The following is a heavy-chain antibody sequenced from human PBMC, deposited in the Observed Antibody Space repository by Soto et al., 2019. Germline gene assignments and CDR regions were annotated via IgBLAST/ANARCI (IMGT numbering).Heavy chain of an antibody. CDR1: GFTFSSYS. CDR3: VGPSRRRDYMDV. V-gene: IGHV3-48*01. Sequence: EVQLVESGGGLVQPGGSLRLSCAASGFTFSSYSMNWVRQAPGKGLEWVSYISSSSSTIYYADSVKGRFTISRDNAKNSLYMQMNSLRAEDTAVYYCVGPSRRRDYMDVWGKGTTVTVSS. CDR2: ISSSSSTI. J-gene: IGHJ6*03.